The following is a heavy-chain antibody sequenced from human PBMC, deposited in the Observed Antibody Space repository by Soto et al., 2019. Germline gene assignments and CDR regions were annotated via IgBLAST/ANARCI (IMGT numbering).Heavy chain of an antibody. D-gene: IGHD6-13*01. CDR2: ISYRGTP. Sequence: QVQLQESGPGLVKPSQNLSLTRTVSGGSFSSGAYYWSWVRRHPGMGLEWIGYISYRGTPYYNPSLKSRLTISVDASKNQFSLRLSSVTAADTAVYYCARVSATGTRWFDPWGQGTLVTVSS. J-gene: IGHJ5*02. CDR1: GGSFSSGAYY. CDR3: ARVSATGTRWFDP. V-gene: IGHV4-31*03.